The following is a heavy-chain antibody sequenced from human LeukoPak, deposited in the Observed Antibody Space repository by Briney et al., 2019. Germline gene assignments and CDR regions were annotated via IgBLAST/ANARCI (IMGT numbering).Heavy chain of an antibody. Sequence: PSETLSLTCTVYGGSFSGYYWSWIRQPPGKGLEWIGEINHSGSTYYNPSLKIRVTMSVATSTYQFSLQLSSVTAADTAVYYCARVGYYDSSGYYYRAFDIWGQGTMVTVSS. D-gene: IGHD3-22*01. CDR1: GGSFSGYY. V-gene: IGHV4-34*01. CDR2: INHSGST. CDR3: ARVGYYDSSGYYYRAFDI. J-gene: IGHJ3*02.